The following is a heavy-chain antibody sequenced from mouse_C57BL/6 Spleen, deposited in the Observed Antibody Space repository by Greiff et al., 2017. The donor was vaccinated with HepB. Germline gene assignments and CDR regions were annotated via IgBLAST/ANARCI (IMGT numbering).Heavy chain of an antibody. V-gene: IGHV1-55*01. J-gene: IGHJ1*03. Sequence: QVQLQQPGAELVKPGASVKMSCKASGYTFTSYWITWVKQRPGQGLEWIGDIYPGSGSTNYNEKFKSKATLTVDTSSSTAYMQLSSLTSEDSAVYYCARYNSHSLTMITTDWYFDVWGTGTTVTVSS. CDR2: IYPGSGST. D-gene: IGHD2-4*01. CDR3: ARYNSHSLTMITTDWYFDV. CDR1: GYTFTSYW.